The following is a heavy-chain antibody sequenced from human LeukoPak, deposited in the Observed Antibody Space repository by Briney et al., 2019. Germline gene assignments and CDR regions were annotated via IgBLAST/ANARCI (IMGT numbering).Heavy chain of an antibody. CDR3: AKAKDSSGPPTSDY. CDR1: GFTFSSYG. Sequence: GGSLRLSCSASGFTFSSYGMHWVRQAPGKGLEWVAVISYDGSNKYYADSARGRFSISRDNSKNTLYLQMNSLRAEDTAIYYCAKAKDSSGPPTSDYWGQGTLVTVSS. CDR2: ISYDGSNK. J-gene: IGHJ4*02. D-gene: IGHD3-22*01. V-gene: IGHV3-30*18.